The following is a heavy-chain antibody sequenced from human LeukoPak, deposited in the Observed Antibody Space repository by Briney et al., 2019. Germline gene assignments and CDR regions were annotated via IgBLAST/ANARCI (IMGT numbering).Heavy chain of an antibody. CDR3: ARGGRYSLYYFDY. CDR1: GYTFTGYY. D-gene: IGHD3-16*01. V-gene: IGHV1-2*02. Sequence: ASVKVSCKASGYTFTGYYMHWVRQAPGQGLEWMGWINPNGGGTCYAQKFQGRVTMTRDTSISTAYMELSRLRSDDTAVYYCARGGRYSLYYFDYWGQGTLVTVSS. J-gene: IGHJ4*02. CDR2: INPNGGGT.